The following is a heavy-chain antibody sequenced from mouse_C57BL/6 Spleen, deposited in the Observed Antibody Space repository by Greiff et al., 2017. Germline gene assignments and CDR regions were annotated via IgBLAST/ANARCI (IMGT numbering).Heavy chain of an antibody. CDR1: GFTFTDYY. V-gene: IGHV7-3*01. J-gene: IGHJ2*01. CDR2: IRNKANGYTT. CDR3: ARSNWFDY. Sequence: EVQVVESGGGLVQPGGSLSLSCAASGFTFTDYYMSWVRQPPGKALEWLGFIRNKANGYTTEYSASVKGRFTISRYNSQSILYLQMNALRAEDSATYYCARSNWFDYWGQGTTLTVSS. D-gene: IGHD4-1*02.